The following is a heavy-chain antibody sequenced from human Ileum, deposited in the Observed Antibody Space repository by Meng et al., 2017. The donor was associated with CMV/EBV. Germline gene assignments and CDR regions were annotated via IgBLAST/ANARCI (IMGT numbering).Heavy chain of an antibody. V-gene: IGHV3-73*01. J-gene: IGHJ4*02. CDR1: GFTFSDSN. CDR2: IRTKPNNYAT. CDR3: ARFEWRPSMID. Sequence: AASGFTFSDSNIHWVSQASGKGLEWLGRIRTKPNNYATAYVASVTGRFTISRDDSKNTAYLQMNSLKTEDTAVYYCARFEWRPSMIDWGQGILVTVSS. D-gene: IGHD3-16*01.